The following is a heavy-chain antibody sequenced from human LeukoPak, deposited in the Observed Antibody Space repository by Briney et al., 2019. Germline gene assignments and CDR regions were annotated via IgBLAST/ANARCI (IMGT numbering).Heavy chain of an antibody. D-gene: IGHD2-2*01. Sequence: ASVKVSCKVSGYTLTELSMHWVRQAPGKGLEWMGGFDPEDGETIYAQKFQGRVTITEDTSTDTAYMELSSLRSEDTAVYYCATEPSSSTSALRAFDIWGQGTMVTVSS. CDR3: ATEPSSSTSALRAFDI. J-gene: IGHJ3*02. V-gene: IGHV1-24*01. CDR1: GYTLTELS. CDR2: FDPEDGET.